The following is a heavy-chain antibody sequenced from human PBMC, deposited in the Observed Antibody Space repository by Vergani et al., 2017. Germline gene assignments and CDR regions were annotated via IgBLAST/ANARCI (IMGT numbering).Heavy chain of an antibody. Sequence: EVQLLESGGGLVQPGGSLRLSCAASGFTFSSYAMSWVRQAPGKGLEWVSAISGSGGSTYYADSVKGRFTISRDNSKNTLYLQMNSLRAEDTAVHYCAKDHXRQDYYDSSGYYDYWGQGTLVTVSS. D-gene: IGHD3-22*01. CDR3: AKDHXRQDYYDSSGYYDY. V-gene: IGHV3-23*01. CDR2: ISGSGGST. CDR1: GFTFSSYA. J-gene: IGHJ4*02.